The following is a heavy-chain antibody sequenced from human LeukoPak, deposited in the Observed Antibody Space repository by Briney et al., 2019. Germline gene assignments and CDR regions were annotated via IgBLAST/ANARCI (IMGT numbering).Heavy chain of an antibody. CDR1: GGTFSSYA. D-gene: IGHD6-19*01. Sequence: SVKVSCKASGGTFSSYAISWVRQAPGQGLEWMGGIIPIFGTANYAQKFQGRVTITADESTSTAYMELSSLRSEDTAVYYCARERVAGKIPDYWGQGTLVTVSS. V-gene: IGHV1-69*13. CDR3: ARERVAGKIPDY. CDR2: IIPIFGTA. J-gene: IGHJ4*02.